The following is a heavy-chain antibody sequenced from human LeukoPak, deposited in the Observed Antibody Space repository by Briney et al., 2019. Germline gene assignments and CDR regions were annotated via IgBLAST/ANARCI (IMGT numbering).Heavy chain of an antibody. V-gene: IGHV3-23*01. J-gene: IGHJ6*02. CDR1: KFTFSSHA. CDR3: AKDQGDTMVRGAPPYYYYGMDV. D-gene: IGHD3-10*01. CDR2: ISGLGDKT. Sequence: PGGSLRLSCAASKFTFSSHAMNWVRQTPGKGLEWVSTISGLGDKTYYADSVKGRFTSSRDNSKNTLFLQMNSLRAEDTAVYYCAKDQGDTMVRGAPPYYYYGMDVWGQGTAVTVSS.